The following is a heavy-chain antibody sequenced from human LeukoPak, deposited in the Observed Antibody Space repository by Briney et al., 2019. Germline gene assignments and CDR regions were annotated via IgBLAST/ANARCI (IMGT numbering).Heavy chain of an antibody. CDR2: IYYSGST. J-gene: IGHJ5*02. CDR1: GGSVSSGSYY. D-gene: IGHD5-18*01. V-gene: IGHV4-61*01. Sequence: SETLSLTCTVSGGSVSSGSYYWSWIRQPPGKGLEWIGYIYYSGSTNYNPSLKSRVTISVDTSKNQFSLKLSSVTAADTAVYYCARVVRGYSYGAGFDPWGQGTLVTVS. CDR3: ARVVRGYSYGAGFDP.